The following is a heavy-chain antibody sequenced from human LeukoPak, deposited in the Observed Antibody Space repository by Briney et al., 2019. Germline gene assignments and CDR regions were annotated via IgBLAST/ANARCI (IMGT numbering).Heavy chain of an antibody. CDR1: GGSISSSSYY. D-gene: IGHD3-10*01. CDR3: ARSGSGSYDAFDI. Sequence: SETLSLTCTVSGGSISSSSYYWGWIRQPPGKGLEWIGSIYHSGSTYYNPSLKSRVTISVDTSKNQFSLKLSSVTAADTAVYYCARSGSGSYDAFDIWGQGTMVTVSS. CDR2: IYHSGST. V-gene: IGHV4-39*07. J-gene: IGHJ3*02.